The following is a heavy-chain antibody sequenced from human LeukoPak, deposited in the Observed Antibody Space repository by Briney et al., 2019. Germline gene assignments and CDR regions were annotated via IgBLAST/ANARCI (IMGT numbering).Heavy chain of an antibody. D-gene: IGHD6-13*01. Sequence: PGGSLRLSCAASGFTFSSYGMHWVRQAPGKGLEWVAVISDDGTNKYYADSVKGRFTISRDYSKNTLYLQINSLRPEDTAVYYCAKASGRSTTAAAGDYWGQGTLVTVSS. CDR1: GFTFSSYG. CDR2: ISDDGTNK. J-gene: IGHJ4*02. CDR3: AKASGRSTTAAAGDY. V-gene: IGHV3-30*18.